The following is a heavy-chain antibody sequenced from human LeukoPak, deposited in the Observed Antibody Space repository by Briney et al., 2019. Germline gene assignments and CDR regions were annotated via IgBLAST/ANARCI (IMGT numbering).Heavy chain of an antibody. J-gene: IGHJ4*02. V-gene: IGHV3-30*18. CDR3: AKNRMSSLRYSDWSLDY. Sequence: GRSLRLSCAASGFTFSSYGMHWVRQAPGKGLEWVAVISYDGSNKYYADSVKGRFTISRDNSKNTLYLQMNSLRAEDTAVYYCAKNRMSSLRYSDWSLDYWGQGTLVTVSS. CDR1: GFTFSSYG. CDR2: ISYDGSNK. D-gene: IGHD3-9*01.